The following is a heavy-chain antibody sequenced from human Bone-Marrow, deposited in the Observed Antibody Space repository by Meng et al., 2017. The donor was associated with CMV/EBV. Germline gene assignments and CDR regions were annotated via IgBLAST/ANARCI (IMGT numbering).Heavy chain of an antibody. CDR2: ISAYNGNT. V-gene: IGHV1-18*01. D-gene: IGHD2-2*01. Sequence: ASVKVSCKASGYTFTSYDINWVRQATGQGLEWMGWISAYNGNTNYAQKLQGRVTMTTDTSTSTAYMELRRLRSDDTAVYYCAREYCSSTSCYGMDVWGQGTTVTVSS. CDR3: AREYCSSTSCYGMDV. J-gene: IGHJ6*02. CDR1: GYTFTSYD.